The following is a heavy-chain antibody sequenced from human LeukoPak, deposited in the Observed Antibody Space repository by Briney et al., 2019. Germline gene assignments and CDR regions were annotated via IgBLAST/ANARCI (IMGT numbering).Heavy chain of an antibody. CDR3: ARDRRIVGATSYYYYYVMDV. CDR1: GYTFTGYY. J-gene: IGHJ6*02. CDR2: INPNSGGT. Sequence: ASVKVSCKASGYTFTGYYMHWVRQAPGQGLEWMGWINPNSGGTNYAQKFQGRVTMTRDTSISTAYMELSRLRPDDTAVYYCARDRRIVGATSYYYYYVMDVWGQGTTVTVSS. V-gene: IGHV1-2*02. D-gene: IGHD1-26*01.